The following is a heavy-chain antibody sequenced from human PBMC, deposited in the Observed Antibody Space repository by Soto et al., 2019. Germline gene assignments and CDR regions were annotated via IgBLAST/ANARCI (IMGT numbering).Heavy chain of an antibody. CDR2: VNPNSGGI. V-gene: IGHV1-2*02. CDR3: ARGDFDSSANYYAGWFDP. CDR1: GYIFTGYY. J-gene: IGHJ5*02. Sequence: QVQLVQSGAEVKKPGASVKVSCKASGYIFTGYYMHWLRQAPGQGLEWMGWVNPNSGGIKYAQKFQGRVTMTNDTSINTACMELSGLISDDTAVYYCARGDFDSSANYYAGWFDPWGQGTLVTVSS. D-gene: IGHD3-22*01.